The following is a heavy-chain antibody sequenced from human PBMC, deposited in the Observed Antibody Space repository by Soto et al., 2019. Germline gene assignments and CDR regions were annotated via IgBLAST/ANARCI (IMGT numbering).Heavy chain of an antibody. J-gene: IGHJ4*02. Sequence: QVQVVESGGGVVQPGRSLRLSCATSGFTFSNYGMHWVRQAPGKGLEWVAVIWHDGKNKYYADSVKGRFTISRDNSKNTLFLQMDSLRAEDTAVYHCARDPGNGAAIDYWGQGTLVTVSS. CDR1: GFTFSNYG. CDR3: ARDPGNGAAIDY. CDR2: IWHDGKNK. D-gene: IGHD1-1*01. V-gene: IGHV3-33*01.